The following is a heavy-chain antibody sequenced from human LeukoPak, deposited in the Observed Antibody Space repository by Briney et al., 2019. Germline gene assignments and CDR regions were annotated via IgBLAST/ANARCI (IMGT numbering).Heavy chain of an antibody. CDR3: ARERGIQLWSPPYYFDY. CDR1: GGSISSSSYY. V-gene: IGHV4-39*07. D-gene: IGHD5-18*01. Sequence: SETLSLTCTVSGGSISSSSYYWGWIRQPPGNGLEWIGSIYYSGSTYYNPSLKSRVTISVDTSKNQFSLKLSSVTAADTAVYYCARERGIQLWSPPYYFDYSGQGTLVTVSS. CDR2: IYYSGST. J-gene: IGHJ4*02.